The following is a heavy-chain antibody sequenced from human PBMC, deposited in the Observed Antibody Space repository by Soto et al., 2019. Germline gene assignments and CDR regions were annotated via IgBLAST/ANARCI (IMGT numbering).Heavy chain of an antibody. Sequence: QVQLVQSGAEVTKPGASVKVSCKASGGTFSSYAISWVRQAPGQGLEWMGGIIPISGTANYAQKFQGRVTITADEYTSTAYMELSSLRSEDTAVYYCARSQGSSTSLEIYYYYYYGMDVWGQATTVTVSS. CDR3: ARSQGSSTSLEIYYYYYYGMDV. CDR1: GGTFSSYA. D-gene: IGHD2-2*01. J-gene: IGHJ6*02. V-gene: IGHV1-69*01. CDR2: IIPISGTA.